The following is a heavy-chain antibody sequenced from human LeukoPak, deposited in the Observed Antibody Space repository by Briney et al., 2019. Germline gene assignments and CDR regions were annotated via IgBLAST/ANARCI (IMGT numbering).Heavy chain of an antibody. CDR2: IYSGGST. Sequence: PGGSLRLSCAASGVTVSSNSMSWVRQAPGKGLEWVSVIYSGGSTYYADSVKGRFTISRDNSKNTLYLQMNSLRAEDTAVYYCASCEPRAYYFDYWGQGTLVTVSS. D-gene: IGHD1-14*01. CDR1: GVTVSSNS. V-gene: IGHV3-53*05. CDR3: ASCEPRAYYFDY. J-gene: IGHJ4*02.